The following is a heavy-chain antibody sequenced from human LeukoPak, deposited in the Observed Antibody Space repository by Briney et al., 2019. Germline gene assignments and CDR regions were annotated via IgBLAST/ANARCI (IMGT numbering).Heavy chain of an antibody. CDR2: IYHSGST. CDR1: GYSISSGYY. Sequence: SETLSLTCTVSGYSISSGYYWGWIRQPPGKGLEWIGSIYHSGSTYYNPSLKSRVTISVDTSKNQFSPKLSSVTAADTAVYYCARDLETNFTYYDFWSGYYKGGGAYYYMDVWGKGTTVTVSS. CDR3: ARDLETNFTYYDFWSGYYKGGGAYYYMDV. J-gene: IGHJ6*03. D-gene: IGHD3-3*01. V-gene: IGHV4-38-2*02.